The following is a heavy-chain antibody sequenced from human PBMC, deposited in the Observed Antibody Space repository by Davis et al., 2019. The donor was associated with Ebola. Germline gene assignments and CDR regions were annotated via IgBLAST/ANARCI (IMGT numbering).Heavy chain of an antibody. CDR2: ISSSSSYI. CDR1: GSTFSSYS. Sequence: PGGSLRPSCAAPGSTFSSYSMNWVRQAPGKGLEWVPSISSSSSYIYYADSVKGRFTIPRDNSKNTLYLQMNSLRAKDTAVYYCAKGLKVSGWYYFDYWGQGTLVTVSS. J-gene: IGHJ4*02. CDR3: AKGLKVSGWYYFDY. V-gene: IGHV3-21*01. D-gene: IGHD6-19*01.